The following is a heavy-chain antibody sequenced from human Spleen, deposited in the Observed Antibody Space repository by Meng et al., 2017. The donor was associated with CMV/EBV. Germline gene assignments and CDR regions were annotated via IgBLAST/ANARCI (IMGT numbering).Heavy chain of an antibody. Sequence: SETLSLTCTVSGGSISSYYWSWIRQPPGKGLEWIGYIYYSGSTNYNPSLKSRVTISVDTSKNQFSLKLSSVTAADTAVYYCARIFGVVRFDTWGQGTLVTVSS. CDR1: GGSISSYY. CDR2: IYYSGST. CDR3: ARIFGVVRFDT. J-gene: IGHJ5*02. D-gene: IGHD3-3*01. V-gene: IGHV4-59*01.